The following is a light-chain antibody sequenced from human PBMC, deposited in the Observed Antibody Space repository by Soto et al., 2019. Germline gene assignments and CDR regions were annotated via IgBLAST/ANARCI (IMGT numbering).Light chain of an antibody. V-gene: IGKV3-20*01. CDR3: HHYGSSSWT. CDR1: QSISSN. CDR2: GAS. Sequence: EIVMTQSPATLSVSPGERAALSCRASQSISSNLAWYQQKPGQAPRLLIYGASSRATGIPDRFSGSGSGTDLTLTISRLEPEDFAVYYCHHYGSSSWTFGQGTKVDIK. J-gene: IGKJ1*01.